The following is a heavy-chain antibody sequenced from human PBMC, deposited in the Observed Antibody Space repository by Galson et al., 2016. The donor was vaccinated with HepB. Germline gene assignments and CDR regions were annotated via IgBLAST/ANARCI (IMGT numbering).Heavy chain of an antibody. Sequence: SETLSLTCSVSGGSISRTTYYWGWIRQSPGKGLEWIGSFYYSGSTYYNPSLKSRVTISVDTPKNQFSLKVTSVTAADTAVYYCSTTDPGYTGGGYEDYWGQGTLVTVSS. CDR2: FYYSGST. CDR1: GGSISRTTYY. J-gene: IGHJ4*02. CDR3: STTDPGYTGGGYEDY. D-gene: IGHD6-19*01. V-gene: IGHV4-39*01.